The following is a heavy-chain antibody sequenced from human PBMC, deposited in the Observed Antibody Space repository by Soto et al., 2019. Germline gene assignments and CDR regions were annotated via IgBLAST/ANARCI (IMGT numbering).Heavy chain of an antibody. D-gene: IGHD7-27*01. CDR1: GDSVTSGSYY. V-gene: IGHV4-61*03. Sequence: ASETLSLTCIVSGDSVTSGSYYWTWLRQPPGKGLEWIGYVSYTGRTKYNPSLQSRVTISVDTSKNDFSLNLSSVTAADTAVYFCAREWGLLPYYVMNVWGHGTAVTVSS. CDR2: VSYTGRT. CDR3: AREWGLLPYYVMNV. J-gene: IGHJ6*02.